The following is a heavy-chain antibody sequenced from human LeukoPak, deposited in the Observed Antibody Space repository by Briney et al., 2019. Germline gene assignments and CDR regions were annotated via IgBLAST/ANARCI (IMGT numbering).Heavy chain of an antibody. CDR3: AKDIFSGRTANASFDY. D-gene: IGHD3-9*01. J-gene: IGHJ4*02. CDR2: ISWNSGSI. V-gene: IGHV3-9*03. Sequence: PGRSLRLSCAASGFTFDDYAMHWVRQAPGKGLEWVSGISWNSGSIGYADSVKGRFTISRGNAKNSLYLQMNSLRAEDMALYYCAKDIFSGRTANASFDYWGQGTLVTVSS. CDR1: GFTFDDYA.